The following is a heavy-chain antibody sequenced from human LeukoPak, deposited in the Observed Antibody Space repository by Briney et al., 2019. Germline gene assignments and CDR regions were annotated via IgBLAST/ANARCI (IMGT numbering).Heavy chain of an antibody. D-gene: IGHD1-7*01. CDR2: IFHSGNS. CDR1: GYSMSSGYY. J-gene: IGHJ3*01. CDR3: ARVGYNWNLWFDF. Sequence: PSETLSLTCTLSGYSMSSGYYWGGIPQPPGKGLQWIGSIFHSGNSYYNPSFKSRVTISVDTSKDQFSLKVNSVTAADTAVYYCARVGYNWNLWFDFWGQGTTVTVSS. V-gene: IGHV4-38-2*02.